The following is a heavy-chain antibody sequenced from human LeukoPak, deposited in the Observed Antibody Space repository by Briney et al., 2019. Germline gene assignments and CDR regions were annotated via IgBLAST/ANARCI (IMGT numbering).Heavy chain of an antibody. D-gene: IGHD3-10*01. Sequence: PSETLSLTCTVSGGSISSSSYYWGWIRQPPGKGLEWIGSIYYSGSTYYNPSLKSRVTISVDTSKNQFSLKLSSVTAADTAVYYCARGADSLWFGDTAGDYFDYWGQGTLVTVSS. J-gene: IGHJ4*02. V-gene: IGHV4-39*07. CDR2: IYYSGST. CDR1: GGSISSSSYY. CDR3: ARGADSLWFGDTAGDYFDY.